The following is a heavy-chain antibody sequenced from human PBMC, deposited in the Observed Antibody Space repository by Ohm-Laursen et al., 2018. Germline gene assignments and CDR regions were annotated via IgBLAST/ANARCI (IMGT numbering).Heavy chain of an antibody. Sequence: SQTLSLTCVVSGDSMSSYYWSWIRQSPGKGLQWIGYISYSGKTNYNPSLKSRVTISLDKSKTQFSLNLSSVTAADTAIHYCARDGIRGSYFAMDVWGHGTTVLVSS. CDR2: ISYSGKT. CDR1: GDSMSSYY. V-gene: IGHV4-59*01. J-gene: IGHJ6*02. D-gene: IGHD1-1*01. CDR3: ARDGIRGSYFAMDV.